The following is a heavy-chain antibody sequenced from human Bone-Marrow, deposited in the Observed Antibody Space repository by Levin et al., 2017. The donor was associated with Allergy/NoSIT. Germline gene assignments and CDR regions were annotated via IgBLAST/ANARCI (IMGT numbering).Heavy chain of an antibody. CDR3: ATEPAPGLEKYYDTSGLGD. CDR1: GYTLTEFS. Sequence: ASVKVSCKVSGYTLTEFSMHWVRQAPGQGLEWMGGFDPEDGETIYAQKFQGRVTMTEDTSTDTASIELSSLRSEDTAMYYCATEPAPGLEKYYDTSGLGDWGQGTLVTVSS. J-gene: IGHJ4*02. V-gene: IGHV1-24*01. CDR2: FDPEDGET. D-gene: IGHD3-22*01.